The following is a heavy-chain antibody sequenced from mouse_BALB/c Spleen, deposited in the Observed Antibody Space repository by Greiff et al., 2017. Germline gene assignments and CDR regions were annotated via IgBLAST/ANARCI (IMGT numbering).Heavy chain of an antibody. CDR1: GYSFTGYF. V-gene: IGHV1-37*01. J-gene: IGHJ4*01. CDR2: INPYNGDT. Sequence: EVKLMESGPELVKPGASVKISCKASGYSFTGYFMNWVKQSHGKSLEWIGRINPYNGDTFYNQKFKGKATLTVDKSSSTAHMELLSLTSEDSAVYYCGRDYGYVGNAMDYWGQGTSVTVSS. D-gene: IGHD2-2*01. CDR3: GRDYGYVGNAMDY.